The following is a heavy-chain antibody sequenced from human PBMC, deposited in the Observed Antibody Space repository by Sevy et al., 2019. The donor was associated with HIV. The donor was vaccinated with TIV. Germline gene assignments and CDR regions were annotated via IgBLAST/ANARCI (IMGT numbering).Heavy chain of an antibody. J-gene: IGHJ5*02. Sequence: ASVKVSCKASGGTFSSYAISWVRQAPGQGLEWMGGIIPIFGTANYAQKFQGRVTITADESTSTAYMELSSLRSEDTAVYYCARERGQQLVLGSGWFDPWGQRTLVTVSS. CDR1: GGTFSSYA. D-gene: IGHD6-13*01. CDR2: IIPIFGTA. CDR3: ARERGQQLVLGSGWFDP. V-gene: IGHV1-69*13.